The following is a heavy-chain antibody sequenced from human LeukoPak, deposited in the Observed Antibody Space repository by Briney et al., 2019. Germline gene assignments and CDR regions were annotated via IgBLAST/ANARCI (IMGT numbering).Heavy chain of an antibody. V-gene: IGHV3-7*01. CDR2: INPDGRDT. CDR3: TSWGDTTAEYFQR. CDR1: GFTFNRCW. Sequence: GGSLRLSCAVSGFTFNRCWMNWVRQAPGKGLEWVAHINPDGRDTYYVDSVKGRFTISRDNAQNSMYLQMNSLRVEDTAVYYRTSWGDTTAEYFQRWGQGTLVTVSS. J-gene: IGHJ1*01. D-gene: IGHD2-21*02.